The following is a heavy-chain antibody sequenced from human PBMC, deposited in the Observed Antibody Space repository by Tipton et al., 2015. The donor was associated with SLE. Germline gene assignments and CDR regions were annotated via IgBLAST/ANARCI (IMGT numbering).Heavy chain of an antibody. CDR2: IYYSGST. V-gene: IGHV4-38-2*01. CDR3: ARGSGGTYCDAFDI. J-gene: IGHJ3*02. CDR1: GYSISSGYY. D-gene: IGHD1-26*01. Sequence: TLSLTCAVSGYSISSGYYWGWIRQPPGKGLEWIGYIYYSGSTNYNPSLKSRVTISVDTSKNQFSLKLSSVTAADTAVYYCARGSGGTYCDAFDIWGQGTMVTVSS.